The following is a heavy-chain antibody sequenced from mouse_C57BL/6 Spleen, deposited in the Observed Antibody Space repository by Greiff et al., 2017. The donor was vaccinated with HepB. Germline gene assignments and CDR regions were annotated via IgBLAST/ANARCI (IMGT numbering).Heavy chain of an antibody. Sequence: QVQLQQSGPELVKPGASVKISCKASGYAFSSSWMNWVKQRPGKGLEWIGRIYPGDGDTNYNGKFKGKATLTADKSSSTAYMQLSSLTSEDSAVYFCARGGDGYYPDYWGQGTTLTVSS. CDR3: ARGGDGYYPDY. CDR1: GYAFSSSW. J-gene: IGHJ2*01. D-gene: IGHD2-3*01. V-gene: IGHV1-82*01. CDR2: IYPGDGDT.